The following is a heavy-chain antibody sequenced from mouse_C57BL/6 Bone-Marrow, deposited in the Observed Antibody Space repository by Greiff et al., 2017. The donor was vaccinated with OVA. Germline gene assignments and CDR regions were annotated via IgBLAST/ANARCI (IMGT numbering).Heavy chain of an antibody. CDR3: APSITTVGDWYFDV. CDR1: GYTFTSYG. D-gene: IGHD1-1*01. V-gene: IGHV1-81*01. J-gene: IGHJ1*03. Sequence: LEESGAELARPGASVKLSCKASGYTFTSYGISWVKQRTGQGLEWIGEIYPRSGNTYYNEKFKGKATLTADKSSSTAYMELRSLTSEDSAVYFCAPSITTVGDWYFDVWGTGTTVTVSS. CDR2: IYPRSGNT.